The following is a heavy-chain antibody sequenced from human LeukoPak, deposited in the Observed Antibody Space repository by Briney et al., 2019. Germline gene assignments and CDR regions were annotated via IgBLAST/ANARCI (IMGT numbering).Heavy chain of an antibody. Sequence: SETLSLTCAVYGGSFSGYYWSWIRQPPGKGLEWIGEINQSGSTNYNPSLKSRVTISVDTSKNQFSLKLSSVTAADTAVYYCARGAAATYWGQGTLVTVSS. D-gene: IGHD6-13*01. CDR2: INQSGST. CDR1: GGSFSGYY. V-gene: IGHV4-34*01. J-gene: IGHJ4*02. CDR3: ARGAAATY.